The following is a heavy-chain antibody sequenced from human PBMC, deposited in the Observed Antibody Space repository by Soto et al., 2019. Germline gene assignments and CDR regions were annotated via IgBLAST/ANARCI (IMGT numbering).Heavy chain of an antibody. CDR3: ARVGDSSSYLEVYYYGMDV. D-gene: IGHD6-6*01. CDR1: GGTFSCYA. CDR2: IIRIFGTA. J-gene: IGHJ6*02. V-gene: IGHV1-69*13. Sequence: GASVKVSCKASGGTFSCYAISWVRQAPGQGLEGMGGIIRIFGTANYAQKLQGRVTITADGSTSTAYMELSSLISEDTAVYYCARVGDSSSYLEVYYYGMDVWGQGTTVTV.